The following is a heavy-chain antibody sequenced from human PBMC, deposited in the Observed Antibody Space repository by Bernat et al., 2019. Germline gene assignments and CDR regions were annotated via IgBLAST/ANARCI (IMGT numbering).Heavy chain of an antibody. V-gene: IGHV3-49*03. D-gene: IGHD2-21*02. CDR1: GFTFGDYA. CDR2: IRSKAYGGTK. CDR3: TRVGPYCGGDCYDNWFDP. J-gene: IGHJ5*02. Sequence: EVQLVESGGGLVQPGRSLRLSCTASGFTFGDYAMSWFRQAPGKGLEWVGFIRSKAYGGTKEYAASVKGRFTISRDDSKSIAYLQMNSLKTEDTAVYYCTRVGPYCGGDCYDNWFDPWGQGTLVTVSS.